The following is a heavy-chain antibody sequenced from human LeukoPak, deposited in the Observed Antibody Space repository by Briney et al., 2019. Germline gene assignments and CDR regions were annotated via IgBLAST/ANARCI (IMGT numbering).Heavy chain of an antibody. J-gene: IGHJ3*02. CDR3: AKHPAFDI. CDR1: GVTFSSYW. CDR2: INSDGSST. Sequence: PGGSLRLSCAASGVTFSSYWMHWVRHAPGKGLVWVSRINSDGSSTRYADSVKGRFTISRDNAKNTLYLQMNSLKAEDTAVYYCAKHPAFDIWGQGTMVTVSS. V-gene: IGHV3-74*01.